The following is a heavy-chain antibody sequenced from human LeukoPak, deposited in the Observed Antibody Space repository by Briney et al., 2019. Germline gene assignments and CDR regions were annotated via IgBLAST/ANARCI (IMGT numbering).Heavy chain of an antibody. D-gene: IGHD6-19*01. CDR2: IYYSGST. J-gene: IGHJ4*02. Sequence: SETLSLTCTVSGGSISSYYWSWIRQPPGKGLEWIGYIYYSGSTNYNPSLKSRVTISVDTSKNQFSLKLSSVTAADTAVYYCARVTMEGSGWYFDYWGQGTLVTASS. CDR1: GGSISSYY. V-gene: IGHV4-59*12. CDR3: ARVTMEGSGWYFDY.